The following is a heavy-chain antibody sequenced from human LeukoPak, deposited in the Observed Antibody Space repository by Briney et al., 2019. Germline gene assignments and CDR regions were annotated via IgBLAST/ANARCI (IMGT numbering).Heavy chain of an antibody. Sequence: SETLSLTCTVSGGSIGSSSYYWGWIRQPPGKGLEWIGSIYYSGRTYYNPSLKSRVTISVDTSKNQFSLKLSSVTAADTAVYYCATGQYYSGSSYNTFDYWGQGTLVTVSS. CDR1: GGSIGSSSYY. V-gene: IGHV4-39*01. CDR2: IYYSGRT. J-gene: IGHJ4*02. CDR3: ATGQYYSGSSYNTFDY. D-gene: IGHD3-10*01.